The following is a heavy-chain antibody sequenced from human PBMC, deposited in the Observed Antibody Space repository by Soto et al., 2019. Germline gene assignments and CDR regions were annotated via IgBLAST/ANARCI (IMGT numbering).Heavy chain of an antibody. D-gene: IGHD5-18*01. J-gene: IGHJ4*02. CDR3: AALDTAMVKIAGY. CDR2: ISYDGSNK. V-gene: IGHV3-30*03. CDR1: GFTFSSYG. Sequence: GGSLRLSCAASGFTFSSYGMHWVRQAPGKGLEWVAVISYDGSNKYYADSVKGRFTISRDNSKNTLYLQMNSLRAEDTAVYYCAALDTAMVKIAGYWGQGTLVTVSS.